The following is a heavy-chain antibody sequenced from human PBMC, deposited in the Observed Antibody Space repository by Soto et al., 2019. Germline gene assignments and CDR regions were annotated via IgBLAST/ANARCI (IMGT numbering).Heavy chain of an antibody. V-gene: IGHV5-51*01. CDR2: IYPGDSNI. Sequence: GESLKISCKGSGYTFASYWIGWVRQMPGKGLEWMGIIYPGDSNIKYSPSFEGQITISADKSISTAYLQWSSLEASDSAMYFCARHVLPCSASPCYGVDVRGQGTTVTVSS. CDR3: ARHVLPCSASPCYGVDV. D-gene: IGHD6-25*01. J-gene: IGHJ6*02. CDR1: GYTFASYW.